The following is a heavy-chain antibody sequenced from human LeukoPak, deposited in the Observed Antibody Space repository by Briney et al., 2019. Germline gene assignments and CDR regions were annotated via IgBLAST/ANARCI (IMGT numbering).Heavy chain of an antibody. J-gene: IGHJ4*02. D-gene: IGHD3-22*01. CDR3: ARGRSDSSGYYYGNYFDY. CDR2: IYYSGST. Sequence: SETLSLTCTVSGGSISSSSYYWGWIRQPPGKGLEWIGSIYYSGSTYYNPSLKSRVTISVDTSKNQFSLKLSSVTAADTAVYYCARGRSDSSGYYYGNYFDYWAREPWSPSPQ. V-gene: IGHV4-39*01. CDR1: GGSISSSSYY.